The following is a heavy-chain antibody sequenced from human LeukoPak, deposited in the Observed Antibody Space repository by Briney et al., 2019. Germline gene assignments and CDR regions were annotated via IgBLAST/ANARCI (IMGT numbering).Heavy chain of an antibody. J-gene: IGHJ4*02. V-gene: IGHV3-30*18. CDR2: ISYDGSNK. Sequence: GGSLRLSCAASGFTFSSYGMHWVRQAPGKGLEWVAVISYDGSNKYYADSVKGRFTISRDNSKNTLYLQMNSLRAEDTAVYYCAKDYSSSYDYWGQGTLVAVAS. CDR3: AKDYSSSYDY. D-gene: IGHD6-13*01. CDR1: GFTFSSYG.